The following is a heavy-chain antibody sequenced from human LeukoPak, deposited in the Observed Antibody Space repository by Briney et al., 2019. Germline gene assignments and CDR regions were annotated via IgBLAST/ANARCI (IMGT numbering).Heavy chain of an antibody. CDR2: MYYSGST. Sequence: SETLSLTCTVSGGSIGSYFWSWIRQPPGKGLEWIGNMYYSGSTNYNPSLKSRVIISIDTSKNQVSLNLKSVIAADTAVYYCARDLGQPGCSSVSCYIQTETIDHGMDVWGQGTTVTVSS. D-gene: IGHD2-2*02. V-gene: IGHV4-59*01. CDR1: GGSIGSYF. J-gene: IGHJ6*02. CDR3: ARDLGQPGCSSVSCYIQTETIDHGMDV.